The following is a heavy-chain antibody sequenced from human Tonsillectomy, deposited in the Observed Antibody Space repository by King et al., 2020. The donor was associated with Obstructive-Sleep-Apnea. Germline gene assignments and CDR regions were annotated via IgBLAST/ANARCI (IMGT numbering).Heavy chain of an antibody. J-gene: IGHJ6*02. V-gene: IGHV4-39*07. CDR3: AREGDIVVVPAANMDV. Sequence: QLQESGPGLVKPSETLSLTCTVSGGSISSSSYYWGWIRQPPGKGLEWIGSIYYSGSTYYNPSLKSRLTISVDTSKNQFSLTLSSVTAADTAVYYCAREGDIVVVPAANMDVWGQGTTVTVSS. CDR1: GGSISSSSYY. D-gene: IGHD2-2*01. CDR2: IYYSGST.